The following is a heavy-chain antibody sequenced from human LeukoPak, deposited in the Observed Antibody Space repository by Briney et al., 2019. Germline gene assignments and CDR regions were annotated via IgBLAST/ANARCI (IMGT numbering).Heavy chain of an antibody. D-gene: IGHD3-10*01. J-gene: IGHJ6*02. Sequence: SETLSLTCTVSGASITNYYWSWIRQPAGKELEWIGRISASGGTNYNPSLEGRVTMSIDTSKNRFSLRLSSVTAADTAMYYCSRERITMTRGPLDVWGQGTTVTVSS. CDR2: ISASGGT. CDR3: SRERITMTRGPLDV. V-gene: IGHV4-4*07. CDR1: GASITNYY.